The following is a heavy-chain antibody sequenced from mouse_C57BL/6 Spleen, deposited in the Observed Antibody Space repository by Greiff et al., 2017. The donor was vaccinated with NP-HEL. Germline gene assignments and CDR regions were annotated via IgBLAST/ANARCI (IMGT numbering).Heavy chain of an antibody. CDR3: ARSYDYGPWFAY. Sequence: VQLQQSGAELVKPGASVKISCKASGYAFSSYWMNWVKPSPGKGLEWIGQIYPGDGDTNYNGKFKGKATLTGDNSSSTAYMQLSSLTSEDSAVYFCARSYDYGPWFAYLGKGTLVTVSA. J-gene: IGHJ3*01. CDR1: GYAFSSYW. V-gene: IGHV1-80*01. CDR2: IYPGDGDT. D-gene: IGHD2-4*01.